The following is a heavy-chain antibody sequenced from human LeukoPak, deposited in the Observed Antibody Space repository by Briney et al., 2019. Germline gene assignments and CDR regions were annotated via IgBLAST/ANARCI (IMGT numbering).Heavy chain of an antibody. CDR3: ARGRGPYGWFDP. D-gene: IGHD3-10*01. J-gene: IGHJ5*02. CDR2: MNSDGTTT. V-gene: IGHV3-74*01. Sequence: GGSLRLSCAASGFSSSDYWMHWVRHAPGKGLVWVSRMNSDGTTTNYADSVKGRFTISRDNAKNTLYLQMDSLRAEDTAVYYCARGRGPYGWFDPWGQGTLVTVSS. CDR1: GFSSSDYW.